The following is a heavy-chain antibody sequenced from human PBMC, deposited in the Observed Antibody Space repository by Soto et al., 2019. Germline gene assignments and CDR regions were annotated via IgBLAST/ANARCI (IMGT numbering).Heavy chain of an antibody. V-gene: IGHV3-30-3*01. CDR1: GFTFSSYA. Sequence: QVQLVESGGGVVQPGRSLRLSCAASGFTFSSYAMHWVHQAPGKGLEWVALISHDGSNKYYADSVKGRFTISRDNSKNTLYLQMNSLRTEDTSVYYCGRCSSTSCHSGADYWGQGTLVTVSS. J-gene: IGHJ4*02. CDR2: ISHDGSNK. CDR3: GRCSSTSCHSGADY. D-gene: IGHD2-2*01.